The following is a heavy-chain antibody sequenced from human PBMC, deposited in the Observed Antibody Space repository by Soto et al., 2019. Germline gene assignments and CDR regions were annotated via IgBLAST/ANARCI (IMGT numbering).Heavy chain of an antibody. CDR2: IYYSGST. D-gene: IGHD6-6*01. CDR3: ARDRYVAARPGYYYYYMDV. J-gene: IGHJ6*03. Sequence: SETLSLTCTVSGGSISSYYWSWIRQPPGKGLEWIGYIYYSGSTNYNPSLKSRVTISVDTSKNQFSLKLSSVTAADTAVYYCARDRYVAARPGYYYYYMDVWGKGTTVTVSS. V-gene: IGHV4-59*01. CDR1: GGSISSYY.